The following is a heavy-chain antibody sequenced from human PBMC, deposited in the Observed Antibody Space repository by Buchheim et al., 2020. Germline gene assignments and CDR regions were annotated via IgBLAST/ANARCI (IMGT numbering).Heavy chain of an antibody. D-gene: IGHD2-2*01. Sequence: EVGLLESGGSLAQPGGSLILSCAASGFTFTSYLMMWVRQGPGKGLECVSTINGRGDNTYYADSVKGRFIISRDNSKNTLYLQMNSLRAEDTAVYYRAKDYSGSVVVPAATYEFDPWGQGTL. CDR3: AKDYSGSVVVPAATYEFDP. CDR2: INGRGDNT. CDR1: GFTFTSYL. V-gene: IGHV3-23*01. J-gene: IGHJ5*02.